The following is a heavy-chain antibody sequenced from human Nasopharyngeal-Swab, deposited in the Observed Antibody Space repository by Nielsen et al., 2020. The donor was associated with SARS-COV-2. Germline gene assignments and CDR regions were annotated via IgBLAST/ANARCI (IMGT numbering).Heavy chain of an antibody. J-gene: IGHJ1*01. CDR1: GYTFTSYA. Sequence: ASVKVSCKASGYTFTSYAMHWVRQAPGQRLEWMGWINAGNGNTKYSQKFLGRVTITRDTSASTAYMELSSLRSEDTAVYYCARDLGGGYCTTTNCPGSWGQGTLVTVSS. D-gene: IGHD2-2*01. V-gene: IGHV1-3*01. CDR3: ARDLGGGYCTTTNCPGS. CDR2: INAGNGNT.